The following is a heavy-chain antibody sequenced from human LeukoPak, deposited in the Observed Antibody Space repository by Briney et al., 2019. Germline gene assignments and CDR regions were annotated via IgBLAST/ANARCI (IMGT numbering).Heavy chain of an antibody. J-gene: IGHJ4*02. CDR3: ARGVTAMADY. CDR2: ISSSSSYI. D-gene: IGHD5-18*01. CDR1: GFTFSTYA. V-gene: IGHV3-21*01. Sequence: GGSLRLSCEASGFTFSTYAMSWVRQAPGKGLEWVSSISSSSSYIYYADSVKGRFTISRDNAKNSLYLQMNSLRAEDTAVYYCARGVTAMADYWGQGTLVTVSS.